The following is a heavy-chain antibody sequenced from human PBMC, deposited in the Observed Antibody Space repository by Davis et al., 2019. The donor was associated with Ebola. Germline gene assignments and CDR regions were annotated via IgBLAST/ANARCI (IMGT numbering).Heavy chain of an antibody. Sequence: LRLSCAVSGGSISSGGYSWSWIRQPPGKGLEWIGYIYHSGSTYYNPSLKSRVTISVDRSKNQFSLKLSSVTAADTAVYYCARLEYYDSTGYFDDWGQGTPVIVSS. CDR3: ARLEYYDSTGYFDD. D-gene: IGHD3-22*01. CDR1: GGSISSGGYS. V-gene: IGHV4-30-2*01. J-gene: IGHJ4*02. CDR2: IYHSGST.